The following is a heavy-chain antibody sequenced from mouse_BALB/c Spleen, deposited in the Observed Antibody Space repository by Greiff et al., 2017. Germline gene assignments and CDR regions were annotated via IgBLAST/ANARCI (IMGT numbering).Heavy chain of an antibody. Sequence: EVKLQESGPGLVKPSQSLSLTCTVTGYSITSDYAWNWIRQFPGNKLEWMGYISYSGSTSYNPSLKSRISITPDTSKNQFFLQLNSVTTEDTATYYCARQLGLAYWGQGTTLTVSS. CDR2: ISYSGST. J-gene: IGHJ2*01. CDR3: ARQLGLAY. CDR1: GYSITSDYA. D-gene: IGHD3-1*01. V-gene: IGHV3-2*02.